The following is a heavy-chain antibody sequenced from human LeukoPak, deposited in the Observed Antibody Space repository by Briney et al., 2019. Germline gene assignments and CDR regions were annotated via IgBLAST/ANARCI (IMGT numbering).Heavy chain of an antibody. J-gene: IGHJ3*02. Sequence: GESLKISCKGSGYSFTSYWIGGVRQMPGKGLEWVGIIYPGDSDTRYSPSFQGQVTTSADKSISTAYLQWSSLKASDTAMYYCARSDYYGSGLFDIWGQGTMVTVSS. V-gene: IGHV5-51*01. CDR1: GYSFTSYW. CDR3: ARSDYYGSGLFDI. CDR2: IYPGDSDT. D-gene: IGHD3-10*01.